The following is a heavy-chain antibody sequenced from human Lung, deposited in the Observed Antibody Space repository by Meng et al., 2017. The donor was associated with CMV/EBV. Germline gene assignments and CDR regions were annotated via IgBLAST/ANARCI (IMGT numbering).Heavy chain of an antibody. CDR3: ARGYIVVVPAAMLRSGLYGMDV. CDR1: GGSFSGYY. CDR2: INHSGST. V-gene: IGHV4-34*01. D-gene: IGHD2-2*01. Sequence: GSLRLSCAVYGGSFSGYYWSWIRQPPGKGLEWIGEINHSGSTNYNPSLKSRVTISVDTSKNQFSLKLSSVTAADTAVYYCARGYIVVVPAAMLRSGLYGMDVWGQGTTVXVSS. J-gene: IGHJ6*02.